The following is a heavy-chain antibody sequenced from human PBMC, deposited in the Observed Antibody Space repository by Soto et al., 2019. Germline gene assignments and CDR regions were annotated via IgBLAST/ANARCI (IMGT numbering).Heavy chain of an antibody. D-gene: IGHD2-21*02. CDR2: IYWDDDK. V-gene: IGHV2-5*02. J-gene: IGHJ6*02. Sequence: QITLKESGPTLVRPTQTLTLTCTFSGFSLSTSGVGVGWIRQPPGKALEWLALIYWDDDKRYSPSLKSRRTITKDPSKNQVVLTMTNMDPVDTATYYCAHSRCGGDCLQSYSSHYYYGMDVWGQGTTVTVSS. CDR3: AHSRCGGDCLQSYSSHYYYGMDV. CDR1: GFSLSTSGVG.